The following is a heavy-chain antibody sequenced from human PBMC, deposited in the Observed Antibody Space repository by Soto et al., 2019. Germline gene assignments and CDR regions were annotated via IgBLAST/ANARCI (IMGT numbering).Heavy chain of an antibody. CDR1: GGSVTCASYY. D-gene: IGHD3-10*01. CDR3: ARAQWFGELTFDY. V-gene: IGHV4-61*01. CDR2: IYYTGST. Sequence: PSETLSLTCTVSGGSVTCASYYWSWIRQPPGRGLEWIGYIYYTGSTNYNPSLKSRVTISVDTSKNQFSLKLSSVTAADTAVYYCARAQWFGELTFDYWGQGTLVTVSS. J-gene: IGHJ4*02.